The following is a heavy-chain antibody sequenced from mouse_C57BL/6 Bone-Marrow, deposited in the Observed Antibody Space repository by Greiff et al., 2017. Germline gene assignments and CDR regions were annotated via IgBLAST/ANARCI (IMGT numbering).Heavy chain of an antibody. Sequence: QVQLQQPGAELVKPGASVKLSCKASGYTFTSYWMHWVKQRPGQGLEWIGMIHPTSGSTNYNEKFKSKATLTVDKSSSTAYMQLSSLTSEDSAVYYCARSCDHSYYFDYWGQGTTLTVSS. J-gene: IGHJ2*01. CDR1: GYTFTSYW. CDR3: ARSCDHSYYFDY. D-gene: IGHD3-1*01. V-gene: IGHV1-64*01. CDR2: IHPTSGST.